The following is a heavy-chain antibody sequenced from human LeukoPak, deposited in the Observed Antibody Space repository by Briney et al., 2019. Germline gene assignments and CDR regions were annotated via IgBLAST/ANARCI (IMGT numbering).Heavy chain of an antibody. V-gene: IGHV3-21*01. CDR2: IRCSGSNK. Sequence: GGSLRLSCAASGFTFSSYGMHWVRQAPGKGLEWVAFIRCSGSNKFYADSVKGRFTISRDNAKKSLFLQMNSRRSEGTDVYYCARAFRFLEWLSAFDVWGKGTMVTVSS. CDR1: GFTFSSYG. D-gene: IGHD3-3*01. CDR3: ARAFRFLEWLSAFDV. J-gene: IGHJ3*01.